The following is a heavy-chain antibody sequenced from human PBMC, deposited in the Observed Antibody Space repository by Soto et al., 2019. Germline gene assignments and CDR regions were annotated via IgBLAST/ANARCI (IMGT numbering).Heavy chain of an antibody. CDR3: AREWNFYYGMEV. D-gene: IGHD5-12*01. J-gene: IGHJ6*01. Sequence: SETLSLTCTFSVVSVSSGSFYCNWIRQPPGKGLEWLGYIFYSGSTNYNPSPRSRVTISVDTSKNQFSLRLSSVTAADTAVYYCAREWNFYYGMEVWGQGTTVNVSS. V-gene: IGHV4-61*01. CDR2: IFYSGST. CDR1: VVSVSSGSFY.